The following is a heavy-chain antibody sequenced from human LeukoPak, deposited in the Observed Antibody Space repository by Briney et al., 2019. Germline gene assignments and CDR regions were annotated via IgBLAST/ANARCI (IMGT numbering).Heavy chain of an antibody. J-gene: IGHJ4*02. Sequence: GGSLRLSCAASGFTFSSYGMHWVRQAPGKGLEWVAFIQNDGSHKYYADSVKGRFTISRDNSKNTLYLQMNSLRAEDSAVYYCDCSSSTCYAAGDYWGQGTLVTVSS. CDR2: IQNDGSHK. V-gene: IGHV3-30*02. CDR3: DCSSSTCYAAGDY. CDR1: GFTFSSYG. D-gene: IGHD2-2*01.